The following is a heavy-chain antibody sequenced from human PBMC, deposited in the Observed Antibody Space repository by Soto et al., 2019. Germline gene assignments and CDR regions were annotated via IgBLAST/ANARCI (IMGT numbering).Heavy chain of an antibody. CDR3: ARAWPYSSSPRPAPLFDY. J-gene: IGHJ4*02. Sequence: ASVKVSCKASGYTFTSYYMHWVRQAPGQGLEGMGIINPSGGSTSYAQKFQGRGTMTRDTSTSTVYMELSSLRSEDTAVYYCARAWPYSSSPRPAPLFDYWGQGTLVTVSS. D-gene: IGHD6-13*01. V-gene: IGHV1-46*01. CDR1: GYTFTSYY. CDR2: INPSGGST.